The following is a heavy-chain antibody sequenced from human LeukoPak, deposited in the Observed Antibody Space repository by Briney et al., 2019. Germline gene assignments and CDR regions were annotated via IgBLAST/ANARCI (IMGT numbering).Heavy chain of an antibody. V-gene: IGHV4-39*07. CDR3: ATSRRGDVRFDY. CDR1: GDSFSSTTYY. D-gene: IGHD3-10*01. Sequence: SETLSLTCSISGDSFSSTTYYWGWLRQPPGKGLEWVGIIDDRGLTFYNPSPKSRVTMSLAPSKNLFSLKLRPVPAADTALYYCATSRRGDVRFDYWGEGTRVTVSS. CDR2: IDDRGLT. J-gene: IGHJ4*02.